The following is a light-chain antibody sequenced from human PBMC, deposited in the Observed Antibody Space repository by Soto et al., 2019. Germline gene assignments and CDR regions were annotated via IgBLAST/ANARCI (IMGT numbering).Light chain of an antibody. CDR3: QKLNSYPIN. Sequence: AIQMTPSPSSLSASVLYIITITCRASQDTGSHLGSYQQKPGMAPKLLMYKASTLHSEASTRFSGSGSGTYFTLTITSLQPEDFATYYCQKLNSYPINFGQGTRLEIK. CDR2: KAS. V-gene: IGKV1-6*01. CDR1: QDTGSH. J-gene: IGKJ5*01.